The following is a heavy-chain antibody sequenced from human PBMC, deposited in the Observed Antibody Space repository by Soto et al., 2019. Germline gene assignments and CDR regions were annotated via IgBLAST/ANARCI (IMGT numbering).Heavy chain of an antibody. Sequence: SEHLSLTCAVSGGSMNSYYWSWIRQPPGKGLGWIGYIYDSGSTAYSPSLKSRVTVSLATSKNQFSLKLTSVAAADTAVYYCAREADPLFCSGGSSYGGWFDAWGQGTQVTVSS. J-gene: IGHJ5*02. V-gene: IGHV4-59*01. CDR3: AREADPLFCSGGSSYGGWFDA. D-gene: IGHD2-15*01. CDR2: IYDSGST. CDR1: GGSMNSYY.